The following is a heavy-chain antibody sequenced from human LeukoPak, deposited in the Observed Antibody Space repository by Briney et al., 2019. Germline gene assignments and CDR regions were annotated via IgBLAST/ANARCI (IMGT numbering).Heavy chain of an antibody. Sequence: SVKVSCKASGGTFSSYAISWVRQAPGQGLEWMGGIIPIFGTANYAQKFQGRVTITADESTSTAYMELSSLRSEDTAVYYCARGAVWDYDSSGYYYYYGMDVWGQGTTVTVS. J-gene: IGHJ6*02. CDR2: IIPIFGTA. CDR1: GGTFSSYA. D-gene: IGHD3-22*01. CDR3: ARGAVWDYDSSGYYYYYGMDV. V-gene: IGHV1-69*13.